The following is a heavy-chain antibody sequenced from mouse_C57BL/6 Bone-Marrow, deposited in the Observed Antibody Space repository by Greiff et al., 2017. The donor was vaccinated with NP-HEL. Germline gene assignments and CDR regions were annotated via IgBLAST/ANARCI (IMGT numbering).Heavy chain of an antibody. V-gene: IGHV1-74*01. D-gene: IGHD1-1*01. CDR1: GYTFTSYW. Sequence: VQLKQPGAELVKPGASVKVSCKASGYTFTSYWMHWVQQRPGQGLEWIGSIHPADSDTNYTENVKGKFTLTVDKSSSTAYMQLSSLTSEDSAVYYCAISPPDYYGSKAYWGQGTLVTVSA. J-gene: IGHJ3*01. CDR2: IHPADSDT. CDR3: AISPPDYYGSKAY.